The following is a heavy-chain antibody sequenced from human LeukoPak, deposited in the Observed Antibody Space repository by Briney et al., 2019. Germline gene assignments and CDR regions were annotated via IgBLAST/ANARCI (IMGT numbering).Heavy chain of an antibody. J-gene: IGHJ4*02. CDR1: GFTFGSFG. CDR3: ARDGYSYGSIDY. Sequence: PGGSLRLSCAASGFTFGSFGMHWVRQAPGKGLEWVAVIWYDGSNKYYADSVKSRFTTSRDNSKNTLYLQMNSLRVEDTAVYYCARDGYSYGSIDYWGQGTLVTVSS. CDR2: IWYDGSNK. D-gene: IGHD5-18*01. V-gene: IGHV3-33*01.